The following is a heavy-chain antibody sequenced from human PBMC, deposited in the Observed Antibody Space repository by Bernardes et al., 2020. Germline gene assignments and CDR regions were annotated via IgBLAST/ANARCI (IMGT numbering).Heavy chain of an antibody. CDR3: ARHAVVHWNDGRWWFDP. D-gene: IGHD1-1*01. J-gene: IGHJ5*02. CDR2: IYPGDSDT. CDR1: GYSFTSYW. V-gene: IGHV5-51*01. Sequence: GESLKISCKGSGYSFTSYWIGWVRQMPGKGLEWMGIIYPGDSDTRYSPSFQGQVTISADKSISTAYLQWSSLKASDTAMYYCARHAVVHWNDGRWWFDPWGQGTLVTVSS.